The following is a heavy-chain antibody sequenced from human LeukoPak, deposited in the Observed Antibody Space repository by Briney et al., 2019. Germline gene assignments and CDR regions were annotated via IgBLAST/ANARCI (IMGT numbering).Heavy chain of an antibody. CDR1: GGSFSGYY. D-gene: IGHD1-1*01. J-gene: IGHJ4*02. CDR2: INHSGST. Sequence: PSDPLSLTCAVDGGSFSGYYWRWIRQPPGKGLEWIGEINHSGSTNYNPSLKSRVTIAVDTSKNQFSLKLSSVTAAAAAVYHCAGKTGTFDYWGQGTLVTVSS. CDR3: AGKTGTFDY. V-gene: IGHV4-34*01.